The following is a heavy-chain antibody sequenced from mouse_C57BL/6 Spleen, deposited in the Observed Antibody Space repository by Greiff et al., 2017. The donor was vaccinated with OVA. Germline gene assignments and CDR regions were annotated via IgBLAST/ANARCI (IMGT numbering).Heavy chain of an antibody. J-gene: IGHJ4*01. Sequence: VQLQQSGAELVRPGTSVKVSCKASGYAFTNYLIEWVKQRPGQGLEWIGVINPGSGGTNYNEKFKGKATLTADKSSSTAYMQLSSLTSEDSAVYFCARKGDYGSSYAMDYWGQGTSVTVSS. D-gene: IGHD1-1*01. V-gene: IGHV1-54*01. CDR3: ARKGDYGSSYAMDY. CDR2: INPGSGGT. CDR1: GYAFTNYL.